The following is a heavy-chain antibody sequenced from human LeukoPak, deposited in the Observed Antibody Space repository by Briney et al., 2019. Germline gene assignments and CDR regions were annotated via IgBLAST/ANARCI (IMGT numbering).Heavy chain of an antibody. J-gene: IGHJ3*02. CDR3: ARGLPLAEGGGDWYPRDAFDI. CDR1: GGSISSNY. V-gene: IGHV4-59*08. D-gene: IGHD2-21*02. CDR2: IYYSGST. Sequence: PSETLSLTCTLSGGSISSNYWSWIRQPPGKGLEWIGYIYYSGSTNYNPSLKSRVTISVDTSKNQFSLKLSSVTAADTAVYYCARGLPLAEGGGDWYPRDAFDIWGQGTMVTVSS.